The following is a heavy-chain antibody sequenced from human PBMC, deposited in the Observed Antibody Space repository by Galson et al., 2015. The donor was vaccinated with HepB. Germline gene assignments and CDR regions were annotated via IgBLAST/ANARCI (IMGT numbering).Heavy chain of an antibody. J-gene: IGHJ4*02. D-gene: IGHD2-21*01. V-gene: IGHV3-48*01. Sequence: SLRLSCAASGFTFSSYNMNWVRQAPGKGLEWVSYITSSSSTIYYADSVKGRFTISRDNARNSLSLQMNSLRPEDTAVYYCARSCGGDCYSGFDYWGQGTLVTVSS. CDR1: GFTFSSYN. CDR2: ITSSSSTI. CDR3: ARSCGGDCYSGFDY.